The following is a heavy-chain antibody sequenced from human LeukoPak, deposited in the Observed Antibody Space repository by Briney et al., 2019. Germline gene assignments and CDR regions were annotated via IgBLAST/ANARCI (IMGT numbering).Heavy chain of an antibody. CDR1: GYTFTSYG. V-gene: IGHV1-18*01. CDR2: ISAYNGNT. Sequence: GASVKVSCKASGYTFTSYGISWVRQAPGQGLEWMGWISAYNGNTNYAQKLQGRVTMTTDTSTSTAYMELRSLRSDDTAVYYCARAKDYGDYDVPWGLFDPWGQGTLVTVSS. D-gene: IGHD4-17*01. CDR3: ARAKDYGDYDVPWGLFDP. J-gene: IGHJ5*02.